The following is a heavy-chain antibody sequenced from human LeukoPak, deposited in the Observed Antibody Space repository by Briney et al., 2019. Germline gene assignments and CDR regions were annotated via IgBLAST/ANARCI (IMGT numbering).Heavy chain of an antibody. V-gene: IGHV1-18*01. CDR2: ISAYNGNT. D-gene: IGHD3-22*01. Sequence: ASAKVSCKASGYTFTSYGISWVRQAPGQGLEWMGWISAYNGNTNYAQKLQGRVTMTTDTSTSTAYMELRSLRSDDTAVYYCARATYYYDSSGLYYFDYWGQGTLVTVS. CDR1: GYTFTSYG. J-gene: IGHJ4*02. CDR3: ARATYYYDSSGLYYFDY.